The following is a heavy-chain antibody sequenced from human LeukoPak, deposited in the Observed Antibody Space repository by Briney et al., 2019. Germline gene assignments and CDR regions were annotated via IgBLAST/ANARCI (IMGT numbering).Heavy chain of an antibody. Sequence: PGGSLRLSCAASGFTFSSYSMTWVRQAPGKGLEWVSSISSSSSYIYYADSVKGRFTISRDNAKNSLYLQMNSLRAEDTAVYYCASLPVATVDYWGQGTLVTVSS. CDR3: ASLPVATVDY. CDR1: GFTFSSYS. D-gene: IGHD5-12*01. V-gene: IGHV3-21*01. J-gene: IGHJ4*02. CDR2: ISSSSSYI.